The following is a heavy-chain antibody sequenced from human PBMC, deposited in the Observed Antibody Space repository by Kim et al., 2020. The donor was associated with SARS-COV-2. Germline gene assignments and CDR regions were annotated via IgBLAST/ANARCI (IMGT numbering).Heavy chain of an antibody. CDR1: GFTFSSYG. V-gene: IGHV3-30*04. J-gene: IGHJ6*02. D-gene: IGHD6-19*01. CDR2: ISYDGSNK. Sequence: GWSLRLSCAASGFTFSSYGMHWVRQAPGKGLEWVAVISYDGSNKNYVDSVKGRFTISRDNSKNTLYLQMNSLRAEDTAVYYCARDRASYSSGLIYYYTVMDVWGQRTTATVSS. CDR3: ARDRASYSSGLIYYYTVMDV.